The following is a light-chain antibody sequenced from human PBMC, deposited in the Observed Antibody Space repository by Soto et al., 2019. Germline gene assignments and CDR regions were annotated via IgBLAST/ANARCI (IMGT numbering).Light chain of an antibody. CDR2: AAS. CDR3: QKYNSAPLT. CDR1: QGIRNE. Sequence: DIQMTQSPSSLSASVGDRVTITCRASQGIRNELGWYQQKPGKVPKRLIYAASSLQSGVPSRFSGSGYGTEFTLTISSLQPEDVAAYYCQKYNSAPLTFGGGTKVDIK. V-gene: IGKV1-17*01. J-gene: IGKJ4*01.